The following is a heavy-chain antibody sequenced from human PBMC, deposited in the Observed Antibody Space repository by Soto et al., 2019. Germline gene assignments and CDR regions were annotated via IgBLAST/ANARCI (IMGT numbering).Heavy chain of an antibody. CDR2: IYHSGST. CDR1: GGSISSSNW. CDR3: ARMRGSRLPFDY. D-gene: IGHD4-17*01. V-gene: IGHV4-4*02. J-gene: IGHJ4*02. Sequence: QVQLQESGPGLVKPSGTLSLTCAVSGGSISSSNWWSWVRQPPGQGLEWIREIYHSGSTNYNPSLNSRVTISVDKSKNQFSLKLSSVTAADTAVYYCARMRGSRLPFDYWGQGTLVTVSS.